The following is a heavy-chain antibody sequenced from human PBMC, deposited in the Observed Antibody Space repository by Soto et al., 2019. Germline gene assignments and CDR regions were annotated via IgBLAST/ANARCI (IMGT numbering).Heavy chain of an antibody. CDR1: GGTFNRYL. Sequence: QVQLVHSGAEVKNPGSSVKVSCKTSGGTFNRYLIDWVRQAPGQGPEWMGGIIPAFGTAKYAQKFQGRVTITADKSTTTAYMELRTLTSEDTAVYYCARGLDKPPGGLYFDTWGQRTLVTVSS. J-gene: IGHJ4*02. CDR2: IIPAFGTA. V-gene: IGHV1-69*06. CDR3: ARGLDKPPGGLYFDT. D-gene: IGHD1-26*01.